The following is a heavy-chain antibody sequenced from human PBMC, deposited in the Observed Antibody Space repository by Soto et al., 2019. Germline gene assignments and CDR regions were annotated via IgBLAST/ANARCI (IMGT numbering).Heavy chain of an antibody. CDR2: INPNGGIT. D-gene: IGHD5-18*01. CDR1: GYTFTHYY. Sequence: QVQLVQSGAEVKKPGASVRVSCKASGYTFTHYYIHWVRQAPGQGLEWMGIINPNGGITTYAQKFRAGFSMTRDKSTSTVYLELSSLRSADSAVYYCATSVNSAMAFDYWGQGTLVTVSS. V-gene: IGHV1-46*01. CDR3: ATSVNSAMAFDY. J-gene: IGHJ4*02.